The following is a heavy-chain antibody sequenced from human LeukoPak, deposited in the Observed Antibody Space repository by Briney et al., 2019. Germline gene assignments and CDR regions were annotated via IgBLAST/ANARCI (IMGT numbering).Heavy chain of an antibody. J-gene: IGHJ5*02. CDR2: IYYSGST. Sequence: TSETLSLTCAVSGGSISSYYWSWIRQPPGKGLEWIGYIYYSGSTNYNPSLKSRATISVDTSKNQFSLKLSSVTAADTAVYYCARHPRDGYNYFWFDPWGQGTLVTVSS. CDR1: GGSISSYY. V-gene: IGHV4-59*08. CDR3: ARHPRDGYNYFWFDP. D-gene: IGHD5-24*01.